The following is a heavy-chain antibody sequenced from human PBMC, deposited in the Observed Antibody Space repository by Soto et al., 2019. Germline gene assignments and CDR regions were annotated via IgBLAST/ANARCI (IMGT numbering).Heavy chain of an antibody. V-gene: IGHV1-18*01. D-gene: IGHD3-22*01. CDR1: GYTFTSYG. CDR3: AREGSSGYGDDDFDI. CDR2: ISAYNGNT. Sequence: ALVKVSCKASGYTFTSYGISWVRQAPGQGLEWMGWISAYNGNTNYAQKLQGRVTMTTDTSTSTAYMELRSLRSDDTAGYYCAREGSSGYGDDDFDIWGQGPMVTFSS. J-gene: IGHJ3*02.